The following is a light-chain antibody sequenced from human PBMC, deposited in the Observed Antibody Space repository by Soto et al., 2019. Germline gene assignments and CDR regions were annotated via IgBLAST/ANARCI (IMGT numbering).Light chain of an antibody. CDR2: EGS. J-gene: IGLJ2*01. Sequence: QSVLTQPASVSGSPGQSITISCTGTSSDVGSYNLVSWYQQHPGKAPKLIIYEGSKRPSGVSNRFSGSKSGNTASLTISGLQAEDEADYYCCSYAGSNTLGVFGGGTQLTVL. CDR3: CSYAGSNTLGV. V-gene: IGLV2-23*01. CDR1: SSDVGSYNL.